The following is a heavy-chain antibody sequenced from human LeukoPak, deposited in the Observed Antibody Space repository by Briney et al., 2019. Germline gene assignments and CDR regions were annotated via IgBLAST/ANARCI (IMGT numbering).Heavy chain of an antibody. CDR3: ARDRNYDYIWGSYRPDYFDY. D-gene: IGHD3-16*02. V-gene: IGHV3-21*01. J-gene: IGHJ4*02. CDR2: ISSSSSYI. CDR1: GFTFSSYT. Sequence: PGGSLRLSCAASGFTFSSYTMNWVRQAPGKGLEWVSSISSSSSYIYYADSVKGRFTISRTNAKNSLYLQMNSLRAEATAVYYCARDRNYDYIWGSYRPDYFDYWGQRTLVTVSS.